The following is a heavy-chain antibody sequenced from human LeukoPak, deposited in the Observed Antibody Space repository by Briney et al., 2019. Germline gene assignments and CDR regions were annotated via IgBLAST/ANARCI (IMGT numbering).Heavy chain of an antibody. CDR1: GFTFSSFA. D-gene: IGHD3-16*01. CDR3: ARGRFSKSSNCFDP. Sequence: GGSLRLSCAASGFTFSSFAMNWVREAPGKGLEWLSYISVGSGTIYYADSVKGRFTISRDNAKNSLYLQMNSLRAEDTAVYYCARGRFSKSSNCFDPWGQGTLVTVSS. V-gene: IGHV3-48*01. CDR2: ISVGSGTI. J-gene: IGHJ5*02.